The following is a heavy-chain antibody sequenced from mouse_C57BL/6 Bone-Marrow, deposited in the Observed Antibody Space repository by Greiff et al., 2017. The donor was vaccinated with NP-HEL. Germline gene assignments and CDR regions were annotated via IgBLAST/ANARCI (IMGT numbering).Heavy chain of an antibody. CDR2: ISDGGSYT. CDR1: GFTFSSYA. J-gene: IGHJ3*01. D-gene: IGHD2-4*01. V-gene: IGHV5-4*01. Sequence: EVQLVESGGGLVKPGGSLKLSCAASGFTFSSYAMSWVRQTPEKRLEWVATISDGGSYTYYPDNVKGRFTISRDNAKNNLYLQMSHLKSEDTAMYYCARDYDYEDWGQGTLVTVSA. CDR3: ARDYDYED.